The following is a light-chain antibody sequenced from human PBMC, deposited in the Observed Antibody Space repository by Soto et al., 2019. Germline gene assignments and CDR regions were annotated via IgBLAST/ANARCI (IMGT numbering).Light chain of an antibody. V-gene: IGLV2-23*02. J-gene: IGLJ2*01. CDR2: EVS. CDR3: CSYAGSSTVI. Sequence: QSVLTQPASVSGSPGQSITISCTGTSSDVGSYNLVSWYQQHPGKAPKLMICEVSKRPSGVSNRFSGSKSGNTASLTISGLQAEDEADYYCCSYAGSSTVIFGGGTQLTVL. CDR1: SSDVGSYNL.